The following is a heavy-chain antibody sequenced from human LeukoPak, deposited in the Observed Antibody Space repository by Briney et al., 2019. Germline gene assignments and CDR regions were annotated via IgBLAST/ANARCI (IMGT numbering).Heavy chain of an antibody. D-gene: IGHD3-10*01. CDR1: GGSISSYH. CDR2: IYYSGST. V-gene: IGHV4-59*01. Sequence: SETLSLTCTVSGGSISSYHWNWIRQPPGKGLEWIGYIYYSGSTDYNPSLKSRVTISVDTSKNQFSLKVSSVTAADTAVYYCARSPRISMVRGASEMDVWGKGTTVTISS. J-gene: IGHJ6*04. CDR3: ARSPRISMVRGASEMDV.